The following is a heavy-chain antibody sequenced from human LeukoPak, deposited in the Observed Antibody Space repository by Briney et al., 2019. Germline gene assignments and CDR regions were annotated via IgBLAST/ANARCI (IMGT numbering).Heavy chain of an antibody. D-gene: IGHD3-10*01. CDR2: IYSGGST. V-gene: IGHV3-53*01. CDR1: GFTVSSNY. J-gene: IGHJ4*02. Sequence: GGSLRLSCAASGFTVSSNYMSWVRQAPGKGLEWVSVIYSGGSTYYADSVKGRFTISRDNSKNTLHLQMNSLRAEDTAVYYCARDPHRSKGGLGELWNWGQGTLVTVSS. CDR3: ARDPHRSKGGLGELWN.